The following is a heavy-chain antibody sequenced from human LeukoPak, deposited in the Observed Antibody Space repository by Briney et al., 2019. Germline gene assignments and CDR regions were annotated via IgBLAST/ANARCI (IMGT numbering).Heavy chain of an antibody. J-gene: IGHJ4*02. D-gene: IGHD5-12*01. Sequence: ASVKVSCKASGYTFTGYYMHWVRQAPGQGLEWMGWINPNSGGTNYAQKFQGRVTMTRDTSISTAYMELSRLRSDDTAVYYCARDYSGYDPFDYWGQGTLVTVSS. CDR3: ARDYSGYDPFDY. CDR2: INPNSGGT. CDR1: GYTFTGYY. V-gene: IGHV1-2*02.